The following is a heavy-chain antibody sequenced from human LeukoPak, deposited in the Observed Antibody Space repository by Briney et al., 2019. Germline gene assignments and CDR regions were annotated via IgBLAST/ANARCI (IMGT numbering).Heavy chain of an antibody. Sequence: GESLKISCKASGYSFANSWNGWWRQMPGRNLVGVRLIFPDDSDIRYNPSFQGQVIISADKAISTFYLKRSSLKASDTATYYCARRGAPITLFHDAFDLWGPGTMVTVSS. D-gene: IGHD5-24*01. J-gene: IGHJ3*01. V-gene: IGHV5-51*01. CDR2: IFPDDSDI. CDR1: GYSFANSW. CDR3: ARRGAPITLFHDAFDL.